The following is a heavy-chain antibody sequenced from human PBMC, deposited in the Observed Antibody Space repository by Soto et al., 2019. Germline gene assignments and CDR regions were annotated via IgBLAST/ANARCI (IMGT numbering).Heavy chain of an antibody. Sequence: QVQLVESGGGVVQPGRSLRLSCEASGFTFSNYGMHWVRQAPGKGLECVAVISYDGSNKYDADSVKGRFTISRDNSKNTLYLQMNSRRAEDTAVYYCASGVGSYNILPGYSIGGYWGQGTLVTVSS. V-gene: IGHV3-30*03. D-gene: IGHD3-9*01. CDR1: GFTFSNYG. CDR2: ISYDGSNK. J-gene: IGHJ4*02. CDR3: ASGVGSYNILPGYSIGGY.